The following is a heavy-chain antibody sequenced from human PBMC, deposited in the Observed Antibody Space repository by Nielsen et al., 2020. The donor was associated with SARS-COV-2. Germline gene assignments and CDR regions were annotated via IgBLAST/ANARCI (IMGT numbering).Heavy chain of an antibody. Sequence: ASVKVSCKASGYTFTDYTMNWVRQAPGQGLEWMGWISAYNGNTNYAQKLQGRVTMTTDTSTSTAYMELRSLRSDDTAVYYCARGRDYGEYFQHWGQGTLVTVSS. J-gene: IGHJ1*01. CDR1: GYTFTDYT. V-gene: IGHV1-18*04. CDR3: ARGRDYGEYFQH. CDR2: ISAYNGNT. D-gene: IGHD4-17*01.